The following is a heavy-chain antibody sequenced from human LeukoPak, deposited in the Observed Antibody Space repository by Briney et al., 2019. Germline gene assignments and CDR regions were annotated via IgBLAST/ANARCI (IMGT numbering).Heavy chain of an antibody. CDR1: GGSFSGYH. D-gene: IGHD2-2*02. J-gene: IGHJ6*03. Sequence: PSETLSLTCAVYGGSFSGYHWSWIRQPPGKGLEWIGEINHSGNTNYNPSLKSRVTISEDTSKNQFSLKVSSVTAADTAMYYCARGNSCSSVSCYSNYYYYYMDVWGKGTTVTVPS. CDR3: ARGNSCSSVSCYSNYYYYYMDV. CDR2: INHSGNT. V-gene: IGHV4-34*01.